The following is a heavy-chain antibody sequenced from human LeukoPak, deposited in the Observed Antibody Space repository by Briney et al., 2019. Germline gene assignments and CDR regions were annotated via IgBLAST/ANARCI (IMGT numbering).Heavy chain of an antibody. D-gene: IGHD6-13*01. CDR2: ISSSSSYI. V-gene: IGHV3-21*01. Sequence: GGSLRLSCAASGFTFSSYNMNWVRQAPGKGLEWVSSISSSSSYIYYADSVKGRFTIPRDNAKNSLYLQMNSLSAEDTAVYYCASGGSSWYVDYFDYWGQGTLVTVSS. CDR1: GFTFSSYN. CDR3: ASGGSSWYVDYFDY. J-gene: IGHJ4*02.